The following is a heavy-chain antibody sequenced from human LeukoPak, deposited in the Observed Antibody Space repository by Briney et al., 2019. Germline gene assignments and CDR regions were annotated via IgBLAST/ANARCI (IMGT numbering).Heavy chain of an antibody. J-gene: IGHJ4*02. CDR3: ARHLGVRGANYYFDY. V-gene: IGHV4-4*02. CDR1: GGSISSSNW. CDR2: IYHSGST. D-gene: IGHD3-10*01. Sequence: PSETLSLTCAVSGGSISSSNWWSWVRQPPGKGLEWIGEIYHSGSTNYNPSLKSRVTISVDKSKNQFSLKLSSVTAADTAVYYCARHLGVRGANYYFDYWGQGTLVTVSS.